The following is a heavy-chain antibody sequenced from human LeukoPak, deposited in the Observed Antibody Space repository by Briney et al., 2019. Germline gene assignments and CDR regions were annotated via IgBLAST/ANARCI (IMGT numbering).Heavy chain of an antibody. Sequence: GASLRLSCAASGFTFSNYAMSWVRQAPGKGLEWVSAITGSGAVTYYADSVKGRFTISRDNAKNTLYLQMNSLRAEDTAVYYCAKGGSGYGMDVWGQGTTVTVSS. V-gene: IGHV3-23*01. D-gene: IGHD5-12*01. J-gene: IGHJ6*02. CDR3: AKGGSGYGMDV. CDR2: ITGSGAVT. CDR1: GFTFSNYA.